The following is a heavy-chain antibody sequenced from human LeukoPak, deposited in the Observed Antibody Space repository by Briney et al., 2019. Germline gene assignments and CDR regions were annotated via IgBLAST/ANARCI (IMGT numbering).Heavy chain of an antibody. Sequence: GRSLRLSCAASGFTFSSYSMHWVRQAPGKGLEWVAVIWYDGSNKYYADSVKGRFTISRDNSKNTLYLQMNSLRAEDTAVYYCASIVVVPAAIPLDYWGQGTLVTVSS. CDR1: GFTFSSYS. CDR2: IWYDGSNK. J-gene: IGHJ4*02. CDR3: ASIVVVPAAIPLDY. D-gene: IGHD2-2*02. V-gene: IGHV3-33*01.